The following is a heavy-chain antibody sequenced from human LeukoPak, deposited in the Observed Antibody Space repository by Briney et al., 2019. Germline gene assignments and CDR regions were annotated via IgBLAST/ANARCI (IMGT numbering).Heavy chain of an antibody. V-gene: IGHV1-2*02. Sequence: GASVKVSCKASGYTFTGYYMHWVRQAPGQGLEWMGWINPNSGGTNYAQKFQGRVTMTRDTTISTAYMELSRLRSDDTAVYYCARDTGDWSRINYWGQGTLVTVSS. CDR1: GYTFTGYY. D-gene: IGHD3-9*01. CDR3: ARDTGDWSRINY. CDR2: INPNSGGT. J-gene: IGHJ4*02.